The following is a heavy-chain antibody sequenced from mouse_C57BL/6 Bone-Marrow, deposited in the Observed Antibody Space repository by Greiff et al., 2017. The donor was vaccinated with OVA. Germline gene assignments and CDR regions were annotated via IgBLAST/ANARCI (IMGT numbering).Heavy chain of an antibody. D-gene: IGHD2-3*01. CDR2: IDPSDSYT. CDR3: ARSYDGYSPYYFDY. V-gene: IGHV1-69*01. J-gene: IGHJ2*01. Sequence: QVQLQQPGAELVMPGASVKLSCKASGYTFTSYWMHWVKQRPGQGLEWIGEIDPSDSYTNYNQKFKGKSTLTVDKSSSTAYMQLSSLTSEDSAVYYCARSYDGYSPYYFDYWGQGTTLTVSS. CDR1: GYTFTSYW.